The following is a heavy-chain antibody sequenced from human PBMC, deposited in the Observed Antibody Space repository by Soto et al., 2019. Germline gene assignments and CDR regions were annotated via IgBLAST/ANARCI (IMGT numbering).Heavy chain of an antibody. CDR3: ARGGSRLRNFGY. V-gene: IGHV4-30-4*01. J-gene: IGHJ4*02. CDR2: IYYSGST. D-gene: IGHD2-15*01. CDR1: GDSISSGDYY. Sequence: QVQLQESGPGLVKPSQTLSLTCTVSGDSISSGDYYWSWIRQPPGKGPEWIGYIYYSGSTHYNPSLNSRIAISLDTSRNQFSLNLSSVTAADTAVYYCARGGSRLRNFGYWGQGTLVTVSS.